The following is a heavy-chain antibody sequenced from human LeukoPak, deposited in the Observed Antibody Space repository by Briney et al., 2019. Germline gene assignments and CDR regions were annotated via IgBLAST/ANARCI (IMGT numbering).Heavy chain of an antibody. Sequence: GGSLRLSCAASGFSFSSTWMHWVRHAPGKGLVWVSRIKSDGISTIYADSVKGRFTISRDNSKNTLYLQMNSLRAEDTAVYYCAKGGGGILTGYHDYWGQGTLVTVSS. V-gene: IGHV3-74*01. J-gene: IGHJ4*02. D-gene: IGHD3-9*01. CDR3: AKGGGGILTGYHDY. CDR1: GFSFSSTW. CDR2: IKSDGIST.